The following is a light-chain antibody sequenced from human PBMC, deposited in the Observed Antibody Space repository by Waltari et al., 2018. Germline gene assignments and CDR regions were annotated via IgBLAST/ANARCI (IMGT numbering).Light chain of an antibody. V-gene: IGLV1-47*01. Sequence: QSVLTQPPSASGTPGQRVTISCSGSSSKIGTNYIYWYQQLPATAPKLLIYRSDQRPSGVPDRFSGSKSGTSASLAISGLRSEDEADYYCAAWDDSLSGWVFGGGTKLTVL. CDR3: AAWDDSLSGWV. J-gene: IGLJ3*02. CDR2: RSD. CDR1: SSKIGTNY.